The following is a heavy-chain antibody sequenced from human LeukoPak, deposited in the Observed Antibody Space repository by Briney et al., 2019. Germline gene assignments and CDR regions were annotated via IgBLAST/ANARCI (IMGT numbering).Heavy chain of an antibody. D-gene: IGHD3-16*01. CDR2: TYYRSKWYN. CDR3: ARSLRLGELTGFYYYYYGLDV. Sequence: SQTLSLTFAISGDSVSSNSAAWNWIRQSPSRGLEWLGRTYYRSKWYNDYAVSVKSRITINPDTSKNQFSLQLNSVTPEDTAVYYCARSLRLGELTGFYYYYYGLDVWGQGTTVTVSS. CDR1: GDSVSSNSAA. V-gene: IGHV6-1*01. J-gene: IGHJ6*02.